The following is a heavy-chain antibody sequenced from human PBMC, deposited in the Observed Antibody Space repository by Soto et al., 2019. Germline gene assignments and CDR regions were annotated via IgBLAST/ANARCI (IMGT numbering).Heavy chain of an antibody. V-gene: IGHV1-69*02. D-gene: IGHD2-15*01. J-gene: IGHJ3*02. CDR3: ARAVCSGGSCYFDDAFDI. Sequence: SVKVSCKASGGTFSSYTSSWVRQAPGQGLEWMGRIIPILGIANYAQKFQGRVTITADKSTSTAYMELSSLRSEDTAVYYCARAVCSGGSCYFDDAFDIWGQGTMVTVSS. CDR2: IIPILGIA. CDR1: GGTFSSYT.